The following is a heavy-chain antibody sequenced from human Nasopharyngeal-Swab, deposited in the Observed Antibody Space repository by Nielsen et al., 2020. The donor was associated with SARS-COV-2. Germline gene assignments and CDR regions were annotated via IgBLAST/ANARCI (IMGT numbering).Heavy chain of an antibody. CDR2: IYTSGST. V-gene: IGHV4-61*02. CDR3: ARATLPGVGYGSGSFWFDP. CDR1: GGSISSGSYY. Sequence: SETLSLTCTVSGGSISSGSYYWSWIRQPAGKGLEWIGRIYTSGSTNYNPSLKSRVTISVDTSKNQFSLKLSSVTAADTAVYYCARATLPGVGYGSGSFWFDPWGQGTLVTVSS. D-gene: IGHD3-10*01. J-gene: IGHJ5*02.